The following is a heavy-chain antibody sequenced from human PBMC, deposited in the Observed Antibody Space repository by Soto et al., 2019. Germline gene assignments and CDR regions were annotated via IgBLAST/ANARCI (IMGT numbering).Heavy chain of an antibody. D-gene: IGHD3-16*02. V-gene: IGHV4-34*01. J-gene: IGHJ5*02. CDR1: GGSFSGYY. Sequence: QVQLQQWGAGLLKPSETLSLTCAVYGGSFSGYYWSWIRQPPGKGLEWIGEINHSGSTNYNPSVKNRVTISVCTSKNQFSLKLSSVTAADTAVYYCARLGCYDYIWGSYRFLTCWFDPWGQGTLVTVSS. CDR2: INHSGST. CDR3: ARLGCYDYIWGSYRFLTCWFDP.